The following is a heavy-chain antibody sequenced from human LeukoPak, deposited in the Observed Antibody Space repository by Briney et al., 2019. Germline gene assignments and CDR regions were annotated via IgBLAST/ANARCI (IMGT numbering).Heavy chain of an antibody. CDR2: IKSITDGGTT. Sequence: GGSLRLSCAASGFTFSNVWMSWVRRAPGRGLEWVGRIKSITDGGTTEYAAPVKGRFTISRDDSENTLYLQMNSLKIEDTAVYYCTTDHFAWGQGTLVTVSS. CDR1: GFTFSNVW. V-gene: IGHV3-15*01. D-gene: IGHD2/OR15-2a*01. J-gene: IGHJ4*02. CDR3: TTDHFA.